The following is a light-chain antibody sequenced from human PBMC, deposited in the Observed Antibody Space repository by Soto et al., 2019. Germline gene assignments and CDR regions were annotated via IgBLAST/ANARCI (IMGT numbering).Light chain of an antibody. Sequence: ILLTQSTGTPSLSSGERATPSCTASQSVSSSYFAWYQQKPGQAPRLLIYGASSRATGIPDRFSGSGTGTDFTLTISRLEPEDFAVYYCQHYGSPPPTFGQGTKVVIK. CDR2: GAS. CDR3: QHYGSPPPT. CDR1: QSVSSSY. V-gene: IGKV3-20*01. J-gene: IGKJ1*01.